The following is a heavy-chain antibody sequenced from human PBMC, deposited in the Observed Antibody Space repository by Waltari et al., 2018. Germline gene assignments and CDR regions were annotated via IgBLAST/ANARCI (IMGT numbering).Heavy chain of an antibody. V-gene: IGHV3-23*01. D-gene: IGHD6-13*01. CDR3: AKDLLYSSYSSSWTFDY. CDR2: ISGSGGST. CDR1: GFTFSSYA. J-gene: IGHJ4*02. Sequence: EVQLLESGGGLVQPGGSLRLSCAASGFTFSSYAMRWVRQAPGKGLEWVSAISGSGGSTYYADPVKGRFTISRDNSKNTLYLQMNSLRAEDTAVYYCAKDLLYSSYSSSWTFDYWGQGTLVTVSS.